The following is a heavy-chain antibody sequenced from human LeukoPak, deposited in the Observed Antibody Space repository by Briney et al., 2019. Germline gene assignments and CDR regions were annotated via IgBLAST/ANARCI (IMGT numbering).Heavy chain of an antibody. CDR1: GFTFSSYW. J-gene: IGHJ6*02. D-gene: IGHD2-2*01. V-gene: IGHV3-66*01. CDR2: IYSGGST. CDR3: AIGGCSSTSCYVGGMDV. Sequence: GGSLRLSCAASGFTFSSYWMYWVRQAPGKGLEWVSVIYSGGSTYYADSVKGRFTISRDNSKNTLYLQMNSLRAEDTAVYYCAIGGCSSTSCYVGGMDVWGQGTTVTVSS.